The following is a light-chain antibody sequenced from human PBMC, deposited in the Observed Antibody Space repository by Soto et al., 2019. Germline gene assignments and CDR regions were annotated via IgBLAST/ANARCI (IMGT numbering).Light chain of an antibody. V-gene: IGLV1-47*01. Sequence: QSVLTQPTSASGTPGQRVTISCSGSSSNIGSNYVYWYQQLPGTAPKLLIYRNNQRPSGVPDRFSGSKSGTSASLAISGLRSEDEADYYCAAWDDSLSCVVFGGGTQLTVL. CDR1: SSNIGSNY. CDR2: RNN. CDR3: AAWDDSLSCVV. J-gene: IGLJ2*01.